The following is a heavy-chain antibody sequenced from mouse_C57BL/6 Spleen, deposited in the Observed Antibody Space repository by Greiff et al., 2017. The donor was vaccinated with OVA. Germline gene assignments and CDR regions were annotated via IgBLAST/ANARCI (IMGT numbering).Heavy chain of an antibody. D-gene: IGHD2-3*01. CDR3: ARWLLDAMDY. J-gene: IGHJ4*01. Sequence: VESEGGLVQPGSSMKLSCTASGFTFSDYYMAWVRQVPEKGLEWVANINYDGSSTYYLDSLKSRFIISRDNAKNILYLQMSSLKSEDTATYYCARWLLDAMDYWGQGTSVTVSS. CDR2: INYDGSST. CDR1: GFTFSDYY. V-gene: IGHV5-16*01.